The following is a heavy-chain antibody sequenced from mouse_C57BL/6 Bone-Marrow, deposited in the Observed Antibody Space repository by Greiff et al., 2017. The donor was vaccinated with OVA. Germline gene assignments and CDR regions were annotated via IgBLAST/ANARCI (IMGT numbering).Heavy chain of an antibody. J-gene: IGHJ1*03. Sequence: QVQLQQSGAELVKPGASVKLSCKASGYTFTSYWMHWVKQRPGQGLEWIGMIHPNSGSTNYNEKFKSKATLTVAKSSSTAYMQLSSLTSEDSAVYYGARRYYGSSTWYFDVWGTGTTVTVSS. D-gene: IGHD1-1*01. CDR1: GYTFTSYW. V-gene: IGHV1-64*01. CDR2: IHPNSGST. CDR3: ARRYYGSSTWYFDV.